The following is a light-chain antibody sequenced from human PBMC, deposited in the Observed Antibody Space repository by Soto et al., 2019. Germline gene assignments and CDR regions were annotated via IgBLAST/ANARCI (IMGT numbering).Light chain of an antibody. CDR1: NSYIGRYS. Sequence: QSALTQPPSLSGTPGQRVTISCSGSNSYIGRYSVNWYQHFPGTAPKILIYSDDERPSGVPDRFSGSKSGTSASLAISGLQSEDEAEYYCAAWDDNLNGPLFGGGTQLTVL. J-gene: IGLJ3*02. V-gene: IGLV1-44*01. CDR2: SDD. CDR3: AAWDDNLNGPL.